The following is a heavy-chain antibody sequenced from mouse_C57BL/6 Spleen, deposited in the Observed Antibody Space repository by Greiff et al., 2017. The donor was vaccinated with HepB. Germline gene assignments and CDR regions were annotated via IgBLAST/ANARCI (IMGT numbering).Heavy chain of an antibody. Sequence: EVQLQQSGAELVRPGASVKLSCTASGFNIKDYYMHWVKQRPEQGLEWIGRIDPEDGDTEYAPKFQGKATMTADTSSNTAYLQLSSLTSEDTAVYYCTLYCYGSPFAYWGQGTLVTVSA. CDR2: IDPEDGDT. CDR1: GFNIKDYY. CDR3: TLYCYGSPFAY. V-gene: IGHV14-1*01. D-gene: IGHD1-1*01. J-gene: IGHJ3*01.